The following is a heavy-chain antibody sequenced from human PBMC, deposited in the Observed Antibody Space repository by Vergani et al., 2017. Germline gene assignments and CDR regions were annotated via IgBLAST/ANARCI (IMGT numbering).Heavy chain of an antibody. CDR1: GYTFTSYD. CDR3: AIAVIIVATSTVPVRWFDP. CDR2: MNPNSGNT. J-gene: IGHJ5*02. V-gene: IGHV1-8*01. D-gene: IGHD5-12*01. Sequence: QVQLVQSGAEVKKPGASVKVSCKASGYTFTSYDLNWVRQATGQGLEWMGWMNPNSGNTGYAQKFQGRVTMTRNTSISTAYMEMSSLRSEDTAVYYCAIAVIIVATSTVPVRWFDPWGQGTLVTVSS.